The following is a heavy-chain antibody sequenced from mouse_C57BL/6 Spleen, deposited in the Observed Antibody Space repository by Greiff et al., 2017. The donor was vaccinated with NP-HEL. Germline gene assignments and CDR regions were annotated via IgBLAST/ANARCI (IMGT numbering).Heavy chain of an antibody. V-gene: IGHV1-18*01. CDR2: INPNNGGT. Sequence: EVQLQQSGPELVKPGASVKIPCKASGYTFTDYNMDWVKQSHGKSLEWIGDINPNNGGTIYNQKFKGKATLTVDKSSSTAYMELRSLTSEDTAVYYCARFTTVVGGDYFDYWGQGTTLTVSS. CDR3: ARFTTVVGGDYFDY. CDR1: GYTFTDYN. J-gene: IGHJ2*01. D-gene: IGHD1-1*01.